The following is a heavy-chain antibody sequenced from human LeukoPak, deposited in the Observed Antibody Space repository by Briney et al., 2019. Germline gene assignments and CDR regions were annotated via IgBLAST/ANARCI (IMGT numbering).Heavy chain of an antibody. CDR3: ARGHRYYYDSSVAFDI. D-gene: IGHD3-22*01. V-gene: IGHV1-2*02. J-gene: IGHJ3*02. CDR1: GYTFTGYY. CDR2: INANSGGT. Sequence: GASVKVSCKASGYTFTGYYIHWVRQAPGQGLEWMGWINANSGGTNYAQKFQGRVTMTRDTSISTAYMELNRLRSDDTAVYYCARGHRYYYDSSVAFDIWGQGTMVTVSS.